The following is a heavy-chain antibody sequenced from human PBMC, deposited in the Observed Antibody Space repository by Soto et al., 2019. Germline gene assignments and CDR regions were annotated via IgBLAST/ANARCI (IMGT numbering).Heavy chain of an antibody. CDR2: LSSTGETT. Sequence: EVQLVESGGCLVPPGGSLRLCCAASGFTFSTNSMNWVRQAPGKGLEWVSFLSSTGETTYYADSVKGRLTISRDNAKNSLFLQMNSLTAENTAVYYFARDVRLPDYWGQGTMFTVSS. CDR3: ARDVRLPDY. CDR1: GFTFSTNS. D-gene: IGHD3-10*02. V-gene: IGHV3-48*01. J-gene: IGHJ4*02.